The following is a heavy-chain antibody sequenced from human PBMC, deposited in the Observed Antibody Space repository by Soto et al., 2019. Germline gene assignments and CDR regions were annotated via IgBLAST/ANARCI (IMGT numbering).Heavy chain of an antibody. CDR3: ARAVHTMIQGVRFRVDQ. J-gene: IGHJ4*02. V-gene: IGHV1-2*04. CDR1: GYTFTAYY. CDR2: TNPNGGGT. D-gene: IGHD3-10*01. Sequence: QVQLVQSGAEMKKPGASVKVSCEASGYTFTAYYIHWVRQAPGQGLEWMGWTNPNGGGTKYAQKFQGWVTMTRDTSINTAYMELTRLTSDDTAVYYCARAVHTMIQGVRFRVDQWGQGTLVTVSS.